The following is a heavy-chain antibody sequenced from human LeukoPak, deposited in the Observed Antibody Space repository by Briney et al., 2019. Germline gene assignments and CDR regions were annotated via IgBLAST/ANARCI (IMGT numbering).Heavy chain of an antibody. Sequence: PGGSLRLSCAASGFTFSSYTMNWVRQAPGKGLEWVSSISSSNSYIYYADPVKGRFTISRDNAKNSLYLQMNSLRAEDTAVYYCAKAYRQYCSGGSCSPDYWGQGTLVTVSS. J-gene: IGHJ4*02. CDR1: GFTFSSYT. V-gene: IGHV3-21*01. CDR3: AKAYRQYCSGGSCSPDY. CDR2: ISSSNSYI. D-gene: IGHD2-15*01.